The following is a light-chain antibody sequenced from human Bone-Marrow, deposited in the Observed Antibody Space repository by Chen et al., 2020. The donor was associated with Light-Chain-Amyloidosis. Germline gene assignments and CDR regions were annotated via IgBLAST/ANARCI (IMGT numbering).Light chain of an antibody. CDR3: QQSYSMSSIT. V-gene: IGKV1-39*01. CDR2: AAS. J-gene: IGKJ5*01. Sequence: DIQMTQSPSSLSASVGDRVTITCLASQRISNYLNWYQQKPGKAPKLLIHAASTLQSGVPLRFSGSGSGTDFILTISSVQPEDFAIYYCQQSYSMSSITFGQGTRLEIK. CDR1: QRISNY.